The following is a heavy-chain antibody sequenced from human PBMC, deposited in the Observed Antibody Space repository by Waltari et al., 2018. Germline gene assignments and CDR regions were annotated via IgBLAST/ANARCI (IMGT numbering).Heavy chain of an antibody. CDR1: GGSISSYS. J-gene: IGHJ4*02. CDR3: ACTDLSSGWYYFDY. V-gene: IGHV4-4*07. Sequence: QVQLQESGPGLVKPSETLSLTCPVSGGSISSYSWRWLRQPAGKGLEWIGRIYTSGSTNYNPSLKSRVTMSVDTSKNQFSLKLSSVTAADTAVYYCACTDLSSGWYYFDYWGQGTLVTVSS. D-gene: IGHD6-19*01. CDR2: IYTSGST.